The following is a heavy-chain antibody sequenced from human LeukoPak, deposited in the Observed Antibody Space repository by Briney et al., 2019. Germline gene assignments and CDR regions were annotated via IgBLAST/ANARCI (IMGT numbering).Heavy chain of an antibody. J-gene: IGHJ4*02. V-gene: IGHV3-30*04. D-gene: IGHD6-19*01. Sequence: GGSLRLSCAASGFTFSSYAMHWVRQAPGKGLEWVAVISYDGSNKYYADSVKGRFTISRDNSKSTVFLQMDSLTEEDTAIYYCVKLRDSYSSGWNFDHWGQGTLVAVSS. CDR2: ISYDGSNK. CDR3: VKLRDSYSSGWNFDH. CDR1: GFTFSSYA.